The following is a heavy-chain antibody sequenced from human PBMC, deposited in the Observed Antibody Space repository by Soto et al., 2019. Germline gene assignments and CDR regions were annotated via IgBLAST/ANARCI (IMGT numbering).Heavy chain of an antibody. CDR1: GFTFSSYW. D-gene: IGHD6-13*01. CDR2: INSDGSST. Sequence: PGGSLRLSCAASGFTFSSYWMHWVRQAPGKGLVWVSRINSDGSSTSYADSVKGRFTISRDNAKNTLYLQMNSLRAEDTAVYYCATLPPGIAAAGPYYYYGMDVWGQGTTVTVSS. CDR3: ATLPPGIAAAGPYYYYGMDV. V-gene: IGHV3-74*01. J-gene: IGHJ6*02.